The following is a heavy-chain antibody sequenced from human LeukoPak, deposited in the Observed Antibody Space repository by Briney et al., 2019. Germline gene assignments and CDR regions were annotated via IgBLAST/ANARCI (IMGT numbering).Heavy chain of an antibody. CDR3: ARDLENGDAFDI. Sequence: PSETLSLTCTVSGGSISSYYWSWIRQPPGKGLEWIGYIYYSGSTNYNPSLKRRVTISVDTSKNQFSLKLSSVTAADTAVYYCARDLENGDAFDIWGQGTMVTVSS. D-gene: IGHD1-1*01. CDR1: GGSISSYY. V-gene: IGHV4-59*01. J-gene: IGHJ3*02. CDR2: IYYSGST.